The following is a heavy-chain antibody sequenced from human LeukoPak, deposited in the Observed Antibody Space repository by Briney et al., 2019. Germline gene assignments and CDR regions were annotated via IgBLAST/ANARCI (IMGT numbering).Heavy chain of an antibody. D-gene: IGHD5-18*01. CDR2: ISYDGSNK. V-gene: IGHV3-30*18. J-gene: IGHJ4*02. Sequence: GGSLRLSCAASGFTFSSYSMNWVRQAPGKGLEWVAVISYDGSNKYYADSVKGRFTISRDNSKNTLYLQMNSLRAEDTAVYYCAKDLKSFDSYGCDYWGQGTLVTVSS. CDR3: AKDLKSFDSYGCDY. CDR1: GFTFSSYS.